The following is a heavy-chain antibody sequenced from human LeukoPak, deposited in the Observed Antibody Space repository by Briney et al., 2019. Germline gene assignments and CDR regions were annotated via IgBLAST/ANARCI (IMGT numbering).Heavy chain of an antibody. CDR1: GGSISSSSYY. CDR2: IYYSGST. Sequence: SETLSLTCTVSGGSISSSSYYWGWIRQPPGKGLEWIGSIYYSGSTYYNPSLKSRVTISVDTSKNQFSLKLSSVTAADTAVYYCARHVGPYGEGVWFDPWGQGTLVTVSS. J-gene: IGHJ5*02. D-gene: IGHD4-17*01. V-gene: IGHV4-39*01. CDR3: ARHVGPYGEGVWFDP.